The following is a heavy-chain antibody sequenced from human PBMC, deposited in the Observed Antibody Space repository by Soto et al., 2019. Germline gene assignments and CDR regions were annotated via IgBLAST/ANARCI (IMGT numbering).Heavy chain of an antibody. CDR2: MSGGGGSP. J-gene: IGHJ5*02. V-gene: IGHV3-23*01. Sequence: EEQLLESGGGLVQPGGSLRLSCAASGFTFSNYAMSWVRQAPGKGLEWVSAMSGGGGSPSYADSVKGRFTISRDNSKKPLYLKINSVRGRDTALYSGTRAGYFSKKTPYYAKSSKWCAPWGRGTLPTVPS. CDR3: TRAGYFSKKTPYYAKSSKWCAP. CDR1: GFTFSNYA. D-gene: IGHD3-16*01.